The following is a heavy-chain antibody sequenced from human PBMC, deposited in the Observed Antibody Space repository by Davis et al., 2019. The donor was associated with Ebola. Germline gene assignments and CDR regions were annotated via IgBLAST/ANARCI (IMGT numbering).Heavy chain of an antibody. Sequence: SLKISCAASGFTFSNAWMNWVRQAPGKGLEWVSGISWNSGSIGYADSVKGRFTISRDNAKNSLYLQMNSLRAEDTALYYCAKDLQYSSSYYYGMDVWGQGTTVTVSS. CDR2: ISWNSGSI. J-gene: IGHJ6*02. CDR3: AKDLQYSSSYYYGMDV. CDR1: GFTFSNAW. V-gene: IGHV3-9*01. D-gene: IGHD6-6*01.